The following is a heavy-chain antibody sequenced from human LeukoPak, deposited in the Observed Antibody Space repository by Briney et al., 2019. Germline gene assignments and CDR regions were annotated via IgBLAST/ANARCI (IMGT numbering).Heavy chain of an antibody. D-gene: IGHD6-19*01. CDR2: FYISGST. V-gene: IGHV4-4*07. Sequence: SEPLSLTCTVSGDSISNYYWSWIRQPAGKELEWIGRFYISGSTNYKPPHKSRVTISVDKSKNQFSLKVRSVTAADTAVYYCARGEWLAGAFDYWGQG. J-gene: IGHJ4*02. CDR3: ARGEWLAGAFDY. CDR1: GDSISNYY.